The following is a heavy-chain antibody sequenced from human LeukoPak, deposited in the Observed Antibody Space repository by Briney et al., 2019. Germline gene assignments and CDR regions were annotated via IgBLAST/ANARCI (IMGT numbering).Heavy chain of an antibody. D-gene: IGHD5-12*01. J-gene: IGHJ4*02. CDR3: ARDLYSGYGRFDY. Sequence: ASVKVSCKASGYTFTGYYMHWVRQAPGQGLEWMGWINPNSGGTNYAQKFQGWVTMTRDTSISTAYMELSRLRSDDTAVYYCARDLYSGYGRFDYWGQGTLVTVSS. V-gene: IGHV1-2*04. CDR2: INPNSGGT. CDR1: GYTFTGYY.